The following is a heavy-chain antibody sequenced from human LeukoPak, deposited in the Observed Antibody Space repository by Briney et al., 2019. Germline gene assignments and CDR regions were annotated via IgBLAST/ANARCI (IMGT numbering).Heavy chain of an antibody. CDR1: GGSISSGGYY. CDR2: IYYSGST. J-gene: IGHJ4*02. V-gene: IGHV4-31*03. Sequence: SQTLSLTCTVSGGSISSGGYYWSWIRQHPGKGLECIGYIYYSGSTYYNPSLKSRVTISVDTSKNQFSLKLSSVTAADTAVYYCARGPTYYDFWSGYYTSGDTAIGFDYWGQGTLVTVSS. D-gene: IGHD3-3*01. CDR3: ARGPTYYDFWSGYYTSGDTAIGFDY.